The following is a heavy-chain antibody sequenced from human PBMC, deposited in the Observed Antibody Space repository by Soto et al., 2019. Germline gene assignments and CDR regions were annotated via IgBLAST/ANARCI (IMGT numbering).Heavy chain of an antibody. CDR3: ASSQGSSTSLEIYYYYYYGMDV. V-gene: IGHV1-69*01. J-gene: IGHJ6*02. CDR1: GGTFGSYA. D-gene: IGHD2-2*01. Sequence: QVHLVQSGAEVKKPGSSVKVSCKASGGTFGSYAISWVRQAPGQGLEWMGGIIPIPGTANYAQKFQGRVTIAAAESTSTAYMELSSLRSADTAVYYCASSQGSSTSLEIYYYYYYGMDVWGQGTTVTVSS. CDR2: IIPIPGTA.